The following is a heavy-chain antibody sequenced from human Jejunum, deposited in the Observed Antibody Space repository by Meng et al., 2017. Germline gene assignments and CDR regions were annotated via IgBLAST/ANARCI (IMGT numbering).Heavy chain of an antibody. Sequence: SETLSLTCTVSGDPLSSGIYYWGWIRQPAGEGLEWLGRIYTSGTTNYNPSLKSRATISLDTSKNQFSLKLTSVTAADTAVYYCARSSGSYYSWWFDPWGQGTLVTVSS. D-gene: IGHD3-10*01. CDR2: IYTSGTT. CDR1: GDPLSSGIYY. V-gene: IGHV4-61*02. CDR3: ARSSGSYYSWWFDP. J-gene: IGHJ5*02.